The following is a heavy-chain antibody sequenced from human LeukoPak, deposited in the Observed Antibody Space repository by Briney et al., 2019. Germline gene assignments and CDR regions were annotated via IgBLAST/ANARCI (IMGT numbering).Heavy chain of an antibody. CDR2: IYYSGST. CDR1: GGSISSSSYY. D-gene: IGHD3-22*01. J-gene: IGHJ5*02. V-gene: IGHV4-39*01. CDR3: ARLGSGYYPSWFDP. Sequence: PSETLSLTXTVSGGSISSSSYYWGWIRQPPGKGLECIGSIYYSGSTYYTPSLTSRVTISVDTSKNQFSLKLTSVTAADTAVYYCARLGSGYYPSWFDPWGQGTLVTVSS.